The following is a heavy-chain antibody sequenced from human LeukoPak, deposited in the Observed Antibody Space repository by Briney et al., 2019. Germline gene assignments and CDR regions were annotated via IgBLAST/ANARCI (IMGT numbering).Heavy chain of an antibody. J-gene: IGHJ4*02. D-gene: IGHD6-13*01. V-gene: IGHV1-8*03. Sequence: ASVKVSCKASGYTFTSYDINWVRQATGQGLEWMGWMNPNSGNTGYAQKFQGRVTNTRNTSISTAYMELSSLRSEDTAVYYCARGLAAAAAYYFDYWGQGTLVTVSS. CDR2: MNPNSGNT. CDR1: GYTFTSYD. CDR3: ARGLAAAAAYYFDY.